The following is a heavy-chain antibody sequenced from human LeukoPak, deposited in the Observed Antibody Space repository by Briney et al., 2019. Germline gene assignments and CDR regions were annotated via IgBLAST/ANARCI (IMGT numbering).Heavy chain of an antibody. CDR3: AREVPYDTSVYYQPFDF. V-gene: IGHV1-18*01. CDR1: GYTFTSYG. CDR2: ISAYNGNT. D-gene: IGHD3-22*01. J-gene: IGHJ4*02. Sequence: ASVNVSCKASGYTFTSYGISWVRQAPAQGLEWMGLISAYNGNTNYAQKLQGRVTMTTDTSTSTDYMELRSLRSDDTAVYYCAREVPYDTSVYYQPFDFWGQGTLVTVSS.